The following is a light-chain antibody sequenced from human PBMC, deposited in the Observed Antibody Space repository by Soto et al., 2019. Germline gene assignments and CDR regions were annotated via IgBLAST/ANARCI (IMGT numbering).Light chain of an antibody. CDR3: SSYRVTDTLV. CDR1: SSDVGGYPY. CDR2: EVT. V-gene: IGLV2-14*01. J-gene: IGLJ1*01. Sequence: QSVLTQPASVSGSPGQSITISCTGTSSDVGGYPYVSWYQHHPGKAPQLIIYEVTNRPSGVSHRFSGSKSGNTASLTISGFQAEDEAEYYCSSYRVTDTLVFGSGTKVTVL.